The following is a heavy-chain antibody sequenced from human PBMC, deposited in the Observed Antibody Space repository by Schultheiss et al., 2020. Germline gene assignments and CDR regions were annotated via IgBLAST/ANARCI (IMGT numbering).Heavy chain of an antibody. CDR1: GGSIRSGGYY. J-gene: IGHJ4*02. V-gene: IGHV4-31*03. CDR2: IYYSGST. CDR3: ARESYGDYETRIEY. D-gene: IGHD4-17*01. Sequence: SQTLSLTCTVSGGSIRSGGYYWSWIRQHPGKGLEWIGYIYYSGSTYYNPSLKSRVTISVDTSKNQFSLKLSSVTAADTAVYYCARESYGDYETRIEYWGQGTLVTVSS.